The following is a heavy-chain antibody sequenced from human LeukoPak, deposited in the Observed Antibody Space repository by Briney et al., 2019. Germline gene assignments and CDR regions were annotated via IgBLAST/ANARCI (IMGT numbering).Heavy chain of an antibody. CDR2: ISGSGGST. CDR1: GFTFSSYA. D-gene: IGHD1-26*01. V-gene: IGHV3-23*01. CDR3: AKGRYRTVYYFDY. Sequence: AGGSLRLSCAASGFTFSSYAMSWVRQAPGKGLEWVSAISGSGGSTYYADSVKGRFTISRDSSRNTLYLQMNSLRAEDTAVYYCAKGRYRTVYYFDYWGQGTLVTVSS. J-gene: IGHJ4*02.